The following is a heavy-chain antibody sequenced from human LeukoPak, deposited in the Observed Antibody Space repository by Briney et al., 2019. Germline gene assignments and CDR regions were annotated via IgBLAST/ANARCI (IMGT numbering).Heavy chain of an antibody. J-gene: IGHJ5*02. CDR2: MNPNSGRT. CDR1: GYTLTSYD. D-gene: IGHD3-10*01. CDR3: ARDYYGSGSRNGFDP. Sequence: GASVKVSCKASGYTLTSYDINWVRQATGQGLEWMGWMNPNSGRTGYAQNFQGRITITRNTSISTAYMELSSLRSEDTAVYYCARDYYGSGSRNGFDPWGQGTLVTVSS. V-gene: IGHV1-8*01.